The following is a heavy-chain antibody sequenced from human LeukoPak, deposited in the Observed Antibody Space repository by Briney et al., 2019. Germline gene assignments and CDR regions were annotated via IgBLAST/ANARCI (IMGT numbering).Heavy chain of an antibody. CDR1: GYSISSGYY. Sequence: SETLSLTCAVSGYSISSGYYWSWIRQPPGKGLEWIGEINHSGSTNYNPSLKSRVTISVDTSKNQFSLKLSSVTAADTAVYYCARYCSGGSCYGGGFDWGQGTLVTVSS. J-gene: IGHJ4*02. CDR2: INHSGST. CDR3: ARYCSGGSCYGGGFD. V-gene: IGHV4-34*01. D-gene: IGHD2-15*01.